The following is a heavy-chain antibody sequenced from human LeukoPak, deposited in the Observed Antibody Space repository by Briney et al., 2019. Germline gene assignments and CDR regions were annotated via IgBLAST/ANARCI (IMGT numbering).Heavy chain of an antibody. Sequence: GGSLRLSCAASGFTFSSYSMNWVRQAPGKGLEWVSSISSSSSYIYYADSVKGRFTISRDNAKNSLYLQMNSLRAEDTAVYYCARGITDYGDHESFDLWGRGTLVTVSS. CDR3: ARGITDYGDHESFDL. CDR2: ISSSSSYI. CDR1: GFTFSSYS. V-gene: IGHV3-21*01. D-gene: IGHD4-17*01. J-gene: IGHJ2*01.